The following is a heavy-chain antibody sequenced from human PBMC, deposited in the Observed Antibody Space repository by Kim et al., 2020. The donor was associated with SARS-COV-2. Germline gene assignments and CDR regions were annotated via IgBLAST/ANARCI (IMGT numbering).Heavy chain of an antibody. V-gene: IGHV4-61*02. J-gene: IGHJ4*02. D-gene: IGHD4-17*01. Sequence: SETLSLTCTVSGGSISSGSYYWSWIRQPAGKGLEWIGRIYTSGSTNYNPSLKSRVTISVDTSKNQFSLKLSSVTAADTAVYYCARDRAEYGDYVYWGQGTLVTVSS. CDR2: IYTSGST. CDR1: GGSISSGSYY. CDR3: ARDRAEYGDYVY.